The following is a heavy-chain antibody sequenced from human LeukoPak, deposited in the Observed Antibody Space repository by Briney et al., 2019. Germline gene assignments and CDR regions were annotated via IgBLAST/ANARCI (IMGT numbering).Heavy chain of an antibody. Sequence: GGSLRLSCAASGFTFSSYAMHWVRQAPGKGLEWVAVISYDGSNKYYADSVKGRFTISRDNSKNTLYLQMNSLRAEDTAVYYCARDGNDFWSGYLYYYCGMDVWGQGTTVTVSS. D-gene: IGHD3-3*01. CDR2: ISYDGSNK. J-gene: IGHJ6*02. CDR1: GFTFSSYA. CDR3: ARDGNDFWSGYLYYYCGMDV. V-gene: IGHV3-30-3*01.